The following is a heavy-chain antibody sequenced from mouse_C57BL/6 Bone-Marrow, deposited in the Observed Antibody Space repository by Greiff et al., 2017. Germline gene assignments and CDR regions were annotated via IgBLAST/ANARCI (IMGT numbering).Heavy chain of an antibody. CDR3: ASYYGPY. D-gene: IGHD1-1*01. J-gene: IGHJ3*01. Sequence: VKQRTGQGLEWIGEIYPRSGNTYYNEKFKGKATLTADKSSSTAYMELRSLTSEDSAVYFCASYYGPYWGQGTLVTVSA. CDR2: IYPRSGNT. V-gene: IGHV1-81*01.